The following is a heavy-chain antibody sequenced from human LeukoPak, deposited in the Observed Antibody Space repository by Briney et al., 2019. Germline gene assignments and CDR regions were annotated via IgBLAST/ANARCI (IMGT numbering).Heavy chain of an antibody. CDR1: TFTFSDYG. CDR3: ANGNSGSYLFDY. D-gene: IGHD1-26*01. Sequence: GGSLRLSCIGSTFTFSDYGMHWVRQAPGKGLEWVSAISGSGGSTYYADSVKGRFTISRDNSKNTLYLQMNSLRAEDTAVYYCANGNSGSYLFDYWGQGTLVTVSS. J-gene: IGHJ4*02. V-gene: IGHV3-23*01. CDR2: ISGSGGST.